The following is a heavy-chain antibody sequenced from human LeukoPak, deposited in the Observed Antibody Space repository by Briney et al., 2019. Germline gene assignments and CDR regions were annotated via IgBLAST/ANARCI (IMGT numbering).Heavy chain of an antibody. CDR1: GGTFSNYA. Sequence: ASVKVSCKASGGTFSNYAISWVRQAPGQGPEWMGIINPSGGSTSYAQKFQGRVTMTRDMSTSTVYMELSSLRSEDTAVYYCARERVTHYFDYWGQGTLVTVSS. CDR3: ARERVTHYFDY. D-gene: IGHD5-18*01. J-gene: IGHJ4*02. CDR2: INPSGGST. V-gene: IGHV1-46*01.